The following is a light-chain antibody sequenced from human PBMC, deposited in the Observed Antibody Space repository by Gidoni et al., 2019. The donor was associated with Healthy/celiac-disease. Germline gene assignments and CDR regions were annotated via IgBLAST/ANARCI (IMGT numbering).Light chain of an antibody. CDR1: SSNIGSNY. V-gene: IGLV1-47*01. CDR3: AAWDDSLSGL. CDR2: RNN. Sequence: QSVLPQPPSSSVTPGQRVTISFSGSSSNIGSNYVYWYQQLPGTAPKLLIYRNNQRPSGVPDRFSGSKSGTSASLAISGLRSEDEADYYCAAWDDSLSGLFGGGTKLTVL. J-gene: IGLJ2*01.